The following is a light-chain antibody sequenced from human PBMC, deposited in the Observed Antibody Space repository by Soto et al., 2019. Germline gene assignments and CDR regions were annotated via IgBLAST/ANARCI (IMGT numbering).Light chain of an antibody. CDR1: QSISSY. CDR3: QQSYSTVHA. J-gene: IGKJ2*01. V-gene: IGKV1-39*01. CDR2: AAS. Sequence: DIQMTQSPSSLSASVGDRVTITCRASQSISSYLNWYQQKPGKAPKLLIYAASSLQSGVPSRFSGSGSGTDFTRTVSILQPEDFARYYCQQSYSTVHAFGHGNKLEFK.